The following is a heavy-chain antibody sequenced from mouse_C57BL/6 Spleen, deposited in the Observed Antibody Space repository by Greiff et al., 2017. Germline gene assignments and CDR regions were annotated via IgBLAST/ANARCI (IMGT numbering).Heavy chain of an antibody. V-gene: IGHV1-81*01. CDR3: AKSVGLRPGFDY. J-gene: IGHJ2*01. CDR1: GYTFTSYG. Sequence: QVQLKESGAELARPGASVKLSCKASGYTFTSYGISWVKQRTGQGLEWIGEIYPRSGNTYYNEKFKGKATLTADKSSSTAYMELRSLTSEDSAVYFCAKSVGLRPGFDYWGQGTTLTVSS. CDR2: IYPRSGNT. D-gene: IGHD2-4*01.